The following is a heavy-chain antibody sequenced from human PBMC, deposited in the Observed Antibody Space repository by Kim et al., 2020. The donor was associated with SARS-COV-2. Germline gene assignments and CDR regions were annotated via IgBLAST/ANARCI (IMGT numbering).Heavy chain of an antibody. CDR1: GFTFSDYY. CDR2: ISSSSSYT. V-gene: IGHV3-11*06. CDR3: ASAVTGWFDP. D-gene: IGHD4-4*01. Sequence: GGSLRLSCAASGFTFSDYYMSWIRQAPGKGLEWVSYISSSSSYTNYADSVKGRFTISRDNAKNSLYLQMNSLRAEDTAVYYCASAVTGWFDPWGEGSLVTVSS. J-gene: IGHJ5*02.